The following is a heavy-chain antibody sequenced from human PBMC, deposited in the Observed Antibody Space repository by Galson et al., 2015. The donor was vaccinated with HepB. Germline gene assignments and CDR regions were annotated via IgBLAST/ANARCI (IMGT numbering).Heavy chain of an antibody. CDR2: ISAYNGNT. Sequence: SVKVSCKASGYTFTSYGISWVRQAPGQGLEWMGWISAYNGNTNYAQKLQGRVTMTTDTSTSTAYMELRSLRSDDTAVYYCARDYDEATITFSFDYWGLGTLVTVSS. CDR1: GYTFTSYG. J-gene: IGHJ4*02. V-gene: IGHV1-18*01. D-gene: IGHD5-12*01. CDR3: ARDYDEATITFSFDY.